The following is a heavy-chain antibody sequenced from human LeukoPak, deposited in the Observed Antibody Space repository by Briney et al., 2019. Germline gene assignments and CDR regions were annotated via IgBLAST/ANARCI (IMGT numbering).Heavy chain of an antibody. Sequence: GGSLRLSCAASGFSFSTYGMPWVRQAPDTGLEWVALIWHDGSKEYYADSVKGRFTISRDNSKNTLYLEMNSLRADDTAVYYCAGDTPPGGEYYFEYWGQGALVTVSS. CDR2: IWHDGSKE. CDR1: GFSFSTYG. J-gene: IGHJ4*02. V-gene: IGHV3-33*01. D-gene: IGHD3-16*01. CDR3: AGDTPPGGEYYFEY.